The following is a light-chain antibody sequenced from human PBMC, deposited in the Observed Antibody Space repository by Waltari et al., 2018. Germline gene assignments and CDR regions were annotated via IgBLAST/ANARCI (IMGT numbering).Light chain of an antibody. V-gene: IGKV3-20*01. CDR1: QTLSSSY. CDR3: QQYGSPLWS. Sequence: EIVLTQSPDTLSLSPGERATLSCRASQTLSSSYLAWYQQKPGQAPRPLIYRTSSRATGIPDRFSGSGSGTDFSLTINRLEPEDSAVYYCQQYGSPLWSFGQGTKVEIK. CDR2: RTS. J-gene: IGKJ1*01.